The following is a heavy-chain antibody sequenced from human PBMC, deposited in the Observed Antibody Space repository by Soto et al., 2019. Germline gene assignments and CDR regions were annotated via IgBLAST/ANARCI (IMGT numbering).Heavy chain of an antibody. J-gene: IGHJ6*02. CDR3: ARDSGGTTVAFGMDV. CDR1: GGTFSSYA. CDR2: IIPIFGTA. D-gene: IGHD4-17*01. V-gene: IGHV1-69*01. Sequence: QVQLVQSGAEVKKPGSSVKVSCKASGGTFSSYAISWVRQAPGQGLEWMGGIIPIFGTANYAQQFQGRVTITADESTSTAYMELSSVRAEDTAVYYCARDSGGTTVAFGMDVWGQGTTVTVSS.